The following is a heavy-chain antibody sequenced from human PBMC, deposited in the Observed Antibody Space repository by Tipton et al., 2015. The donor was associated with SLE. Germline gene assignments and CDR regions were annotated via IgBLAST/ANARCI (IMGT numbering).Heavy chain of an antibody. CDR2: IYYTGRT. J-gene: IGHJ4*02. CDR3: ARLVPSSSGSAFDY. CDR1: GGSITSSTYY. Sequence: TLSLTCTVSGGSITSSTYYWVWLRQPPGKGLEWVGTIYYTGRTYYNTPLKSRVTISVDSSKSHFSLKLSSLTAADTAVYYCARLVPSSSGSAFDYWGQGTLVTVSS. V-gene: IGHV4-39*07. D-gene: IGHD6-6*01.